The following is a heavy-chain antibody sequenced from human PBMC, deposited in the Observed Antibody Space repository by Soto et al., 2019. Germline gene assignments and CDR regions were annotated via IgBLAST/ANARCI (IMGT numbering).Heavy chain of an antibody. CDR1: GGSISSGGYY. J-gene: IGHJ4*02. Sequence: PSETLSLTCTVSGGSISSGGYYWSWIRQHPGKGLEWIGYIYYSGSTYYNPSLKSRVTISVDTSKNQFSLKLSSVTAADTAVYYCARDRGGYCSSTSCYVFDYWGQGTLVTVSS. D-gene: IGHD2-2*01. CDR2: IYYSGST. CDR3: ARDRGGYCSSTSCYVFDY. V-gene: IGHV4-31*03.